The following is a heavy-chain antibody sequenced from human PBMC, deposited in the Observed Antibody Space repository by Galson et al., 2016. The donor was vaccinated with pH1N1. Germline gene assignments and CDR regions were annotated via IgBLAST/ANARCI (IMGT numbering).Heavy chain of an antibody. CDR2: VWFDGNYK. CDR1: GFTFSAYG. D-gene: IGHD4-11*01. CDR3: ANPPFTYSHGSFDF. Sequence: SLRLSCAASGFTFSAYGMHWVRQAPGKGLEWVAVVWFDGNYKYYADSVKGRFTISRDNSKNTLYLQMDSLRPDDTAMYYCANPPFTYSHGSFDFWGQGTLVTVSS. J-gene: IGHJ4*02. V-gene: IGHV3-33*08.